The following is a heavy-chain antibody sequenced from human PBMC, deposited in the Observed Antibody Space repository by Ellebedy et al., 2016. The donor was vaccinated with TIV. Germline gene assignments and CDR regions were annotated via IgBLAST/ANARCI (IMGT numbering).Heavy chain of an antibody. V-gene: IGHV4-59*01. Sequence: LETLSLTXTVPGGSISSYYWSWIRQPPGKGLEWIGYIYYSGSTNYNPSLKSRVTISVDTSKNQFSLKLSSVTAADTAVYYCASRAIFGMGIDAFDIWGQGTMVTVSS. D-gene: IGHD3-3*01. J-gene: IGHJ3*02. CDR3: ASRAIFGMGIDAFDI. CDR2: IYYSGST. CDR1: GGSISSYY.